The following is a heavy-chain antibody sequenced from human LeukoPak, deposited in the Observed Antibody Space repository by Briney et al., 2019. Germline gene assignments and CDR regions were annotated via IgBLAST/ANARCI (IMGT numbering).Heavy chain of an antibody. V-gene: IGHV1-2*02. CDR1: GYTFTDYY. D-gene: IGHD3-10*01. CDR3: ARGRFGAALDY. CDR2: INPNSGGT. Sequence: ASVKVSCKTSGYTFTDYYMHWVRQAPGQGLEWMGWINPNSGGTNYAQKFQGRVTMTRDTSISTAYMELSSLRSDDTAVYYCARGRFGAALDYWGQGTLVTVSS. J-gene: IGHJ4*02.